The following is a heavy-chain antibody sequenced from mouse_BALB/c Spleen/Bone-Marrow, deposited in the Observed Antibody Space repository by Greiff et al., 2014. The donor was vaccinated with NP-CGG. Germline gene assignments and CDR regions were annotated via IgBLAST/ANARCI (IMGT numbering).Heavy chain of an antibody. CDR3: SRRGSTMITTGYAMDY. Sequence: EVKVEESGGDLVKPGGSLELSCAASGFTFSNYGMSWVRQTPDKRLEWVATISSGGSYTYYPDSVKGRFTISRDNAKNTLYLQMSSLKSEDTAMYYCSRRGSTMITTGYAMDYWGQGTSVTVSS. J-gene: IGHJ4*01. D-gene: IGHD2-4*01. CDR1: GFTFSNYG. CDR2: ISSGGSYT. V-gene: IGHV5-6*02.